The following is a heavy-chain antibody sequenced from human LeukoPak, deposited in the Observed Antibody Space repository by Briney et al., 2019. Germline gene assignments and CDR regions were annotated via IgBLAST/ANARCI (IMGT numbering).Heavy chain of an antibody. CDR3: VRDRGVVGLYWYFYV. CDR1: GYNFASYG. D-gene: IGHD3-3*01. V-gene: IGHV1-18*01. Sequence: ASVKVSCKASGYNFASYGISWVRQATGQGLEWMGWISAFFDATNYAQKCKDRITMSTDTYMSTAYLDLRSPRTDDTAVYFWVRDRGVVGLYWYFYVWGSGTLVTVSS. CDR2: ISAFFDAT. J-gene: IGHJ2*01.